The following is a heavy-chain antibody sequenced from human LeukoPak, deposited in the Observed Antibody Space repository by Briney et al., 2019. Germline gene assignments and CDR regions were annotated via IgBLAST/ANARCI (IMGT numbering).Heavy chain of an antibody. Sequence: SVKVSCMASGFTFTSSAVQWVRQARGQRLEWIGWIVVGSGNTNYAQKFQERVTITRNTSISTAYMELSSLRSEDTAVYYCARGRRPEYDFWSGYYTNWFDPWGQGTLVTVSS. CDR1: GFTFTSSA. CDR3: ARGRRPEYDFWSGYYTNWFDP. V-gene: IGHV1-58*01. D-gene: IGHD3-3*01. J-gene: IGHJ5*02. CDR2: IVVGSGNT.